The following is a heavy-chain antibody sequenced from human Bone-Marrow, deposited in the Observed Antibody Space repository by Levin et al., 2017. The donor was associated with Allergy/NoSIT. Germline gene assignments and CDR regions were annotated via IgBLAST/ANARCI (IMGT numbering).Heavy chain of an antibody. Sequence: PGGSLRLSCIASGFNFNMYGMNWVRQAPGKGLEWLAFMSFDETKTYHADSVKGRFTISRDNSKNTVYLQMNSLSVEDTAVYYCAKGRGSLDSWGQGTLVTVSS. CDR2: MSFDETKT. D-gene: IGHD6-13*01. V-gene: IGHV3-30*18. CDR1: GFNFNMYG. J-gene: IGHJ4*02. CDR3: AKGRGSLDS.